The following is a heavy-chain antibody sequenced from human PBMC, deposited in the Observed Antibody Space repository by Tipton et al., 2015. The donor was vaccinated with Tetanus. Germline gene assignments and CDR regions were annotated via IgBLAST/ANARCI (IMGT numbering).Heavy chain of an antibody. Sequence: SLRLSCEASGFNFDDFAMHWVRQVPGKGLEWVSGINWNSGVTAYADSVKGRFTISRDNAKNSLYLQMISLRAEDTAVYSCARGMAEASNCGGDCYSDYWGQGTLVTVSS. CDR1: GFNFDDFA. V-gene: IGHV3-9*01. D-gene: IGHD2-21*02. CDR3: ARGMAEASNCGGDCYSDY. J-gene: IGHJ4*02. CDR2: INWNSGVT.